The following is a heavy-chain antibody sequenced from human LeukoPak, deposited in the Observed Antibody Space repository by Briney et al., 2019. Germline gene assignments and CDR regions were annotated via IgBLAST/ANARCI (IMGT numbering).Heavy chain of an antibody. Sequence: ASVKVSFKASGYTFTGYYMHWVRQAPGQGLEWMGWINPNSGGTNYAQKFQGRVTMTRDTSISTAYMELRNLRSDDTAVYYCARGGRWELPRPYAFDIWGQGTMVTVSS. CDR2: INPNSGGT. V-gene: IGHV1-2*02. CDR1: GYTFTGYY. J-gene: IGHJ3*02. CDR3: ARGGRWELPRPYAFDI. D-gene: IGHD1-26*01.